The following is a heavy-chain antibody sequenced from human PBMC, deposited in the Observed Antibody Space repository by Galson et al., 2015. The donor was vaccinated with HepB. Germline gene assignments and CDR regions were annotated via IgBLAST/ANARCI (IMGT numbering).Heavy chain of an antibody. CDR3: ARGRDFWSAKVAPAMWFDP. Sequence: SVKVSCKASGGTFSSYAISWVRQAPGQGLEWMGGIIPIFGTANYAQKFQGRVTITADESTSTAYMELSSLRSEDTAVYYCARGRDFWSAKVAPAMWFDPWGQGTLVTVSS. J-gene: IGHJ5*02. D-gene: IGHD3-3*01. CDR2: IIPIFGTA. CDR1: GGTFSSYA. V-gene: IGHV1-69*13.